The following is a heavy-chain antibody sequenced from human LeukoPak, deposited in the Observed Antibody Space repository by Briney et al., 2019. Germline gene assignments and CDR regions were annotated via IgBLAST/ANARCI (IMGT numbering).Heavy chain of an antibody. CDR1: GFTFSSYS. D-gene: IGHD3-3*01. V-gene: IGHV3-21*01. CDR3: ARDSQPYDFWSGYYGYYFDY. Sequence: GGSLRLSCGASGFTFSSYSMNWVRQAPGKGLEWVSSISSSSSYIYYADSVKGRFTISRDNAKNSLYLQMNSLRAEDTAVYYCARDSQPYDFWSGYYGYYFDYWGQGTLVTVSS. J-gene: IGHJ4*02. CDR2: ISSSSSYI.